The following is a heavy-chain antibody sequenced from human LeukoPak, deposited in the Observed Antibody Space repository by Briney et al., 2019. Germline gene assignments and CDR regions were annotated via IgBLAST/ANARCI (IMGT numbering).Heavy chain of an antibody. V-gene: IGHV1-2*02. Sequence: ASVKVSCKASGYTFTGYYMHWVRQAPGQGLEWMGRINPNSGGTNYAKKFQGRVTMTRDTSISTPYMELSRLRSDDTAVYYCARDRRSGWSYYYYYYMDAWGKGTTVTISS. D-gene: IGHD6-19*01. CDR1: GYTFTGYY. J-gene: IGHJ6*03. CDR2: INPNSGGT. CDR3: ARDRRSGWSYYYYYYMDA.